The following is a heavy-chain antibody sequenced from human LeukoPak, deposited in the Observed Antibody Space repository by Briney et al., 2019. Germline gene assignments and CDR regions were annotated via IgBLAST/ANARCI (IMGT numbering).Heavy chain of an antibody. CDR3: AKAEGYDILTGLDY. CDR1: GFPYSSYA. CDR2: IGASGGST. D-gene: IGHD3-9*01. Sequence: GGSLRLSCATSGFPYSSYAMSWVRQAPGKGLEWVSGIGASGGSTYYADSVKGRFTISRDNSKNTLYLQMNTLRTEDTAVYYCAKAEGYDILTGLDYWGQGTLGTVSS. V-gene: IGHV3-23*01. J-gene: IGHJ4*02.